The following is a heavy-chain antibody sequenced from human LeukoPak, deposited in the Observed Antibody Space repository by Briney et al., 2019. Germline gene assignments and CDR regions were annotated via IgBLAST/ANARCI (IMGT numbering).Heavy chain of an antibody. CDR2: IKSKTDGGTT. Sequence: GGSLRLSCAASGSTFSNAWMSWVRQAPGKGLEWVGRIKSKTDGGTTDYAAPVKGRFTISRDDSKNTLYLQMNSLKTEDTAVYYCTTGLVWYIYGMDVWGQGTTVTVSS. CDR3: TTGLVWYIYGMDV. D-gene: IGHD2-8*01. J-gene: IGHJ6*02. CDR1: GSTFSNAW. V-gene: IGHV3-15*01.